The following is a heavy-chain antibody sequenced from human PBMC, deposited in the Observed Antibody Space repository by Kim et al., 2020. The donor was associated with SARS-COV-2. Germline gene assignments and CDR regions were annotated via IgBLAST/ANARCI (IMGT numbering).Heavy chain of an antibody. CDR1: GGSISSTSYY. Sequence: SETLSLRCTVSGGSISSTSYYWGWIRQSPGMGLEWIGGMFYSGNTYNNPSLKSRVTILADTSKNQFSLKLTSVTATDTAVYYCASDTYGSTWYHAFDIWG. CDR3: ASDTYGSTWYHAFDI. J-gene: IGHJ3*02. V-gene: IGHV4-39*01. D-gene: IGHD6-13*01. CDR2: MFYSGNT.